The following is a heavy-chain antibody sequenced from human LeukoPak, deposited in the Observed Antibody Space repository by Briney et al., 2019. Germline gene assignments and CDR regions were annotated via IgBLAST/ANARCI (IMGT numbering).Heavy chain of an antibody. Sequence: PGGSLRLSCAASGFTFSSYWMSWVRQAPGKGLEWVADIKQDGSEKYYVDSVKGRFTVSKDNVKNSLYLQMNSLRAEDTALYFCARCIPGTTGFDYWGQGTLATVSS. CDR1: GFTFSSYW. CDR3: ARCIPGTTGFDY. CDR2: IKQDGSEK. D-gene: IGHD1-20*01. J-gene: IGHJ4*02. V-gene: IGHV3-7*01.